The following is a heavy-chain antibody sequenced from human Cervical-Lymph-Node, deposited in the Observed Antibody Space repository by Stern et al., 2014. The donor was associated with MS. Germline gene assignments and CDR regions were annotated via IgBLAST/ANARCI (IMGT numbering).Heavy chain of an antibody. D-gene: IGHD2-21*01. CDR2: TDTSGSVM. Sequence: DQLVESGGGLVKPGGSLRLSCAASGFSFSDFYMSWVRQAPGKGLEHLSYTDTSGSVMFYADSVKGRFTISRDNAKKSLYLQMNSLRVEDTAVYYCARAGRFPDYWGQGTLVTVSS. CDR1: GFSFSDFY. V-gene: IGHV3-11*01. J-gene: IGHJ4*02. CDR3: ARAGRFPDY.